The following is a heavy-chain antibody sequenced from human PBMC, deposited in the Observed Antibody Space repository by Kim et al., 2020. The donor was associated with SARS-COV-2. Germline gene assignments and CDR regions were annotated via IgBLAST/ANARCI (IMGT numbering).Heavy chain of an antibody. V-gene: IGHV4-34*01. CDR1: GGSFSGYY. Sequence: SENLSLTCAVYGGSFSGYYWSWIRQPPGKGLEWIGEINHSGSTNYNPSLKSRVTISVDTSKNQFSLKLSSVTAADTAVYYCAGGRPGYFDLWGRGTLVTV. CDR3: AGGRPGYFDL. CDR2: INHSGST. J-gene: IGHJ2*01.